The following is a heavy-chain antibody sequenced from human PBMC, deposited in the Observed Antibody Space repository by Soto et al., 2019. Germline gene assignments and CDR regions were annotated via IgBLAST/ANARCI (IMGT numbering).Heavy chain of an antibody. Sequence: GGSLRLSCAASGFTFSSYSMNWVRQAPGKGLEWVSSISSSSSYIYYADSVKGRFTISRDNAKNSLYLQMNSLRAEDTAVYYCARDEDXYVWGSYRTSPSDAFDIWGQGTMVTVSS. CDR1: GFTFSSYS. J-gene: IGHJ3*02. D-gene: IGHD3-16*02. V-gene: IGHV3-21*01. CDR3: ARDEDXYVWGSYRTSPSDAFDI. CDR2: ISSSSSYI.